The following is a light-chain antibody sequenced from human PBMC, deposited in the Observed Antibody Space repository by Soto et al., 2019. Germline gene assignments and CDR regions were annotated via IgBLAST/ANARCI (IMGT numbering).Light chain of an antibody. Sequence: QSALTQPASVSGSPGQSITISCTGSSGDIGSYNRVSWYQQHPGKAPKLMIYEVSKRPSGVPDRFSGSKSGNTASLTVSGLQAQDEADYYCSSYAGSNTDYVFGTGTKVTVL. CDR2: EVS. CDR1: SGDIGSYNR. J-gene: IGLJ1*01. V-gene: IGLV2-8*01. CDR3: SSYAGSNTDYV.